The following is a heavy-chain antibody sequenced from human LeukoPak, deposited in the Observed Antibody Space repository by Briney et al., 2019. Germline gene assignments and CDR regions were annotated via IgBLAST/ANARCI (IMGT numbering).Heavy chain of an antibody. J-gene: IGHJ4*02. CDR1: GYTFTGYY. Sequence: ASVKVSCKASGYTFTGYYMHWVRQAPGQGLEWMGIINPSGGSTSYAQKFQGRVTMTRDMSTSTVYMELSSLRSEDTAVYYCARVLVDTMVRGVILGGAFDYWGQGTLVTVSS. D-gene: IGHD3-10*01. CDR3: ARVLVDTMVRGVILGGAFDY. CDR2: INPSGGST. V-gene: IGHV1-46*01.